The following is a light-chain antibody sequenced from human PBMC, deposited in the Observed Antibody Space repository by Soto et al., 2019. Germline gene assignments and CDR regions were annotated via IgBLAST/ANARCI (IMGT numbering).Light chain of an antibody. V-gene: IGLV2-14*01. CDR3: TSYTXTIPYV. CDR1: SNDVGGYNY. J-gene: IGLJ1*01. Sequence: QSALSQPASVSGSPVQSITISCTGSSNDVGGYNYFYWYQEHPGQAPKLIIYEVSDRPSGFSPRFSGSKSVNTASLTISGLQVEDEADSCRTSYTXTIPYVSGSGTXAXV. CDR2: EVS.